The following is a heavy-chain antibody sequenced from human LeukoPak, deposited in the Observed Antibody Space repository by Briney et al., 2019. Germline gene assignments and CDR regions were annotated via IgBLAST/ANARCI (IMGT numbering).Heavy chain of an antibody. V-gene: IGHV3-30*04. D-gene: IGHD4-23*01. Sequence: GGSLRLSCAASGFTFSSYVMHWVRQAPGKGLEWVAIISYDGSNKYYADSVKGRFTISRDNSKNTLYLQMNSLRAEDTAVYYCAKLLSNSGRFLYWGQGTLVTVSS. J-gene: IGHJ4*02. CDR2: ISYDGSNK. CDR3: AKLLSNSGRFLY. CDR1: GFTFSSYV.